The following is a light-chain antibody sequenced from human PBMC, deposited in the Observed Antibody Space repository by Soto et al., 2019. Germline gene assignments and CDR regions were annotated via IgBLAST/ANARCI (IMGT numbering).Light chain of an antibody. Sequence: QSALTQPASVSGSPGQSITISCTGTSSDVGGYNYVSWYQQHPGKAPKLMIYDVSNRPLGVSNRFSGSKSSNTASLTISGLQAEDEADYLCSSYTSSSTGVFGGGTKL. J-gene: IGLJ2*01. CDR2: DVS. CDR3: SSYTSSSTGV. V-gene: IGLV2-14*01. CDR1: SSDVGGYNY.